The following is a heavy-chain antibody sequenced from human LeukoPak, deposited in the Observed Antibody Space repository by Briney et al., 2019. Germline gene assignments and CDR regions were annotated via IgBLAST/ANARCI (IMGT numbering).Heavy chain of an antibody. CDR1: GFSFSDFW. D-gene: IGHD6-19*01. CDR2: ISWNSGSI. CDR3: AKDFSGQWLVRGFHFDY. V-gene: IGHV3-9*01. Sequence: QPGGSLRLSCAASGFSFSDFWMNWVRQAPGKGLEWVSGISWNSGSIGYADSVKGRFTISRDNAKNSLYLQMNSLRAEDTALYYCAKDFSGQWLVRGFHFDYWGQGTLVTVSS. J-gene: IGHJ4*02.